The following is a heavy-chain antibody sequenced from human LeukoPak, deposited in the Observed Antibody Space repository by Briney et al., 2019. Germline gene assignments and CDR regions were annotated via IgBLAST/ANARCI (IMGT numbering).Heavy chain of an antibody. D-gene: IGHD1-26*01. V-gene: IGHV4-34*01. CDR3: ARERAATASRRWFDP. CDR1: GGSFSGYY. J-gene: IGHJ5*02. CDR2: IY. Sequence: SETLSLTCAVYGGSFSGYYWSWIRQPPGKGLEWIGEIYYNPSLKSRVTISADTSKNQFSLKLSSVTAADTAVYYRARERAATASRRWFDPWGQGTLVTVSS.